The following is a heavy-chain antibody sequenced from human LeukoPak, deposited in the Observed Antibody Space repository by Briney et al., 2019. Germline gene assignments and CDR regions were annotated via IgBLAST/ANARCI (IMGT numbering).Heavy chain of an antibody. J-gene: IGHJ6*03. Sequence: PSETLSLTCAVYGGSFSGYYWSWIRQPPGKGPEWIGEINHSGSTNYNPSLKSRVTISVDTSKNQFSLKLSSVTAADTAVYYCASNTMATYPDYYYMDVWAKGTTVTVSS. V-gene: IGHV4-34*01. CDR2: INHSGST. CDR1: GGSFSGYY. CDR3: ASNTMATYPDYYYMDV. D-gene: IGHD5-24*01.